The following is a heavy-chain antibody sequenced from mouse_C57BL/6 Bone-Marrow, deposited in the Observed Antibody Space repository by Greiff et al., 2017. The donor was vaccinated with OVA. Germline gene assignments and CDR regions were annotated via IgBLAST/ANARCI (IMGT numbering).Heavy chain of an antibody. CDR3: TRGYYFDY. Sequence: QVQLQQSGAELARPGASVKMSCKASGYTFTSYTIHWVKQRPGQGLEWIGYIDPTNDYTNYNQKFKGKATLTADKSTSTAYMQLSSLTSEDSAVYYCTRGYYFDYWDQGTTLTVSS. V-gene: IGHV1-4*01. CDR1: GYTFTSYT. J-gene: IGHJ2*01. CDR2: IDPTNDYT.